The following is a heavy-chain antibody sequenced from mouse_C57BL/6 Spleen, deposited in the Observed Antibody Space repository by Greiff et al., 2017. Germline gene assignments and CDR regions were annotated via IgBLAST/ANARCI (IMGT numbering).Heavy chain of an antibody. D-gene: IGHD2-3*01. V-gene: IGHV1-18*01. CDR3: ARSIYDGYYWYFDV. J-gene: IGHJ1*03. Sequence: EVQLQQSGPELVKPGASVQIPCKASGYTFTDYNMDWVKQSHGKSLEWIGDINPNNGGTIYNQKFKGKATLTVDKSSSTAYMELRSLTSEDTAVYYCARSIYDGYYWYFDVWGTGTTVTVSS. CDR2: INPNNGGT. CDR1: GYTFTDYN.